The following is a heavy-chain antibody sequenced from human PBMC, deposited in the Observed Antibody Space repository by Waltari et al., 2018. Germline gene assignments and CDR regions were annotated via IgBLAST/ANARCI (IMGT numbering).Heavy chain of an antibody. CDR1: GGTFSSYA. Sequence: QVQLVQSGAEVKKPGSSVKVSCKASGGTFSSYAISWVRQAPGQGLEWMGGIIPILGIANYAQKFQGRVTITADKSTSTAYMELSSLRSEDTAVYYCASNLYSSSSEVYYYYYYMDVWGKGTTVTVSS. D-gene: IGHD6-6*01. CDR3: ASNLYSSSSEVYYYYYYMDV. CDR2: IIPILGIA. V-gene: IGHV1-69*10. J-gene: IGHJ6*03.